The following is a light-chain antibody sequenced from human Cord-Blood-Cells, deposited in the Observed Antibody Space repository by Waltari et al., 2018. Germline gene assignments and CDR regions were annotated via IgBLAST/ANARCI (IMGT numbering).Light chain of an antibody. J-gene: IGLJ3*02. CDR1: SSDVGSYNL. CDR3: CSYAGSSTWV. CDR2: EGS. V-gene: IGLV2-23*01. Sequence: QSAQTQPASVSGSPGQSITISCTGTSSDVGSYNLVPWYQQHPGKAPKLMIYEGSKRPSGVSNRFSGSKSGNTASLTISGLQAEDEADYYCCSYAGSSTWVFGGGTKLTVL.